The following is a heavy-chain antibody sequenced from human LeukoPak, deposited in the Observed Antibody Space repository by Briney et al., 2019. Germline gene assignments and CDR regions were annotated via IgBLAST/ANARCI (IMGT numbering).Heavy chain of an antibody. J-gene: IGHJ6*02. D-gene: IGHD3-10*01. Sequence: SETLSLTCAVYGGSFSGYYWSWIRQPPGKGLEWIGEINHSGSTNYNPSLKSRVTISVDTSKNQFPLKLSSVTAADTAVYYCARVAKPRITMVRGVPKHYGMDVWGQGTTVTVSS. V-gene: IGHV4-34*01. CDR3: ARVAKPRITMVRGVPKHYGMDV. CDR1: GGSFSGYY. CDR2: INHSGST.